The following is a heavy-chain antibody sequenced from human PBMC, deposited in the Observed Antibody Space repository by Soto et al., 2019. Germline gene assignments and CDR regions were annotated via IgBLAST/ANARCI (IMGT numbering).Heavy chain of an antibody. CDR3: ARDGPPYGDYVYYYGMDV. D-gene: IGHD4-17*01. CDR1: GGTFSSYA. Sequence: GASVKVSCKASGGTFSSYAISWVRQAPGQGLEWMGGIIPIFGTANYAQKFQGRVTITADESTSTAYMELGSLRSEDTAVYYCARDGPPYGDYVYYYGMDVWGQGTTVTVSS. V-gene: IGHV1-69*13. CDR2: IIPIFGTA. J-gene: IGHJ6*02.